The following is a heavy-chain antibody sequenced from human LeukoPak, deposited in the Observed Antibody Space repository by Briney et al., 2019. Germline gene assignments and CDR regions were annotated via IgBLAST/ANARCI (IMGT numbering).Heavy chain of an antibody. D-gene: IGHD1-26*01. CDR3: AKFYGGATPPYFDY. CDR1: GFTFSSHA. J-gene: IGHJ4*02. V-gene: IGHV3-23*01. Sequence: GGSLRLSCAASGFTFSSHAMSWVRQAPGKGLEWVSAISGSGGSTYYADSVKGRFTISRDNSKNTLNLQMNSLTAEDTAVYYCAKFYGGATPPYFDYWGQGPLVTVSS. CDR2: ISGSGGST.